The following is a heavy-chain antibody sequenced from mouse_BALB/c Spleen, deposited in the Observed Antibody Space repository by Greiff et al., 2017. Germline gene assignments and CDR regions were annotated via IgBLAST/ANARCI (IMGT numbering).Heavy chain of an antibody. CDR2: INPSSGYT. J-gene: IGHJ4*01. Sequence: VQLQQSAAELARPGASVKMSCKASGYTFTSYTMHWVKQRPGQGLEWIGYINPSSGYTEYNQKFKDKTTLTADKSSSTAYMQLSSLTSEDSAVYYCAYYGNYYYAMDYWGQGTSVTVSS. CDR3: AYYGNYYYAMDY. V-gene: IGHV1-4*02. D-gene: IGHD2-1*01. CDR1: GYTFTSYT.